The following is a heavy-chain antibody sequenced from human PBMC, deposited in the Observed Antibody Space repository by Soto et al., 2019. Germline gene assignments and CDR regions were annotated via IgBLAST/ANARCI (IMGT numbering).Heavy chain of an antibody. CDR2: IIPIFNST. CDR3: AREGRGKKAGYNGLVSLGY. CDR1: GSRFSNYV. J-gene: IGHJ4*02. V-gene: IGHV1-69*06. D-gene: IGHD2-2*02. Sequence: QVQLVQSGAEVKTPGSSLMVSCKVSGSRFSNYVISWVRQAPGHGLEWLGRIIPIFNSTKYAQSFQGRVTIAADKSTSTASLELSSLRSDDTAVYYCAREGRGKKAGYNGLVSLGYWGQLTLVTVSS.